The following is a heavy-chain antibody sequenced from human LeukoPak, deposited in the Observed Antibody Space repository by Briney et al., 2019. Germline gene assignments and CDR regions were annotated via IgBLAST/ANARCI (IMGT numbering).Heavy chain of an antibody. V-gene: IGHV1-8*01. CDR2: MNPNSGNT. J-gene: IGHJ5*02. D-gene: IGHD3-22*01. CDR1: GYTLTSYD. Sequence: GASVKVSCKPSGYTLTSYDINGVRQATGQGLEWMGLMNPNSGNTGYAQKFQGRVNKTQNTSISTAYMELSTPRTGDTAVDYWARNTMIPTRPFDPWGQGTLVTVSS. CDR3: ARNTMIPTRPFDP.